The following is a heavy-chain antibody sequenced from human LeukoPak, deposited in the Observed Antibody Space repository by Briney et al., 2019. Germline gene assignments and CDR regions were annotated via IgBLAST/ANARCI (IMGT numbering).Heavy chain of an antibody. J-gene: IGHJ4*02. V-gene: IGHV1-8*01. CDR1: GYTFTSYD. CDR3: ARVMTTSYYDFWSGYYTYLSDY. CDR2: MNPNSGNT. Sequence: ASVTVSCKASGYTFTSYDINWVRQATGQGLEWMGWMNPNSGNTGYAQKFQGRVTMTRNTSISTACMELSSLRSEDTAVYYCARVMTTSYYDFWSGYYTYLSDYWGQGTLVTVSS. D-gene: IGHD3-3*01.